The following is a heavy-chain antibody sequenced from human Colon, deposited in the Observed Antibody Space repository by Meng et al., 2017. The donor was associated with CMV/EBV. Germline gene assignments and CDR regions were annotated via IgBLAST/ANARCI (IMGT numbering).Heavy chain of an antibody. CDR3: ARRGTGGRSFDY. CDR1: GFTFSSYE. CDR2: IYSGDSR. V-gene: IGHV3-53*01. Sequence: GESLKISCAASGFTFSSYEMNWVRQAPGKGLEWVSGIYSGDSRQYADSVKGRFAISRDNSENSLYLHMNSLRANDTAVYYCARRGTGGRSFDYWGQGTLVTVSS. D-gene: IGHD3-16*01. J-gene: IGHJ4*02.